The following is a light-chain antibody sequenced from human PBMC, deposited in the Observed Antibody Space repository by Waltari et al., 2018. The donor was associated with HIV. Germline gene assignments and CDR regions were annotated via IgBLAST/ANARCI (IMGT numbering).Light chain of an antibody. J-gene: IGLJ2*01. CDR1: SSDIGCYTN. V-gene: IGLV2-8*01. CDR2: EVT. CDR3: SSYAPTNNFYVL. Sequence: HSALIQPLFPSGSPGHSVPLSSTGPSSDIGCYTNASTSQQHPGKAPKLIMTEVTKRPSCVPDRFSGSKSGNTASLTVSGLQAEDEAHYYCSSYAPTNNFYVLFGGGTALTVL.